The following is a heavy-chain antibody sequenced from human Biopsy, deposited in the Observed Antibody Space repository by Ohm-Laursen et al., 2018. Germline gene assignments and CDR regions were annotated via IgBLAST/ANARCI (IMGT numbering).Heavy chain of an antibody. J-gene: IGHJ3*01. CDR1: AASVSGGTFY. V-gene: IGHV4-61*01. D-gene: IGHD2-15*01. Sequence: GTLSLTCSVSAASVSGGTFYLSRIRPPPREGLGWVGYLFHRGSTNYSPSLKSRVTILLDTSKNQFSLKLSSVTVADTAVYYCARVEDCSGDNCPRLAFDLWGQGTTVIVSS. CDR3: ARVEDCSGDNCPRLAFDL. CDR2: LFHRGST.